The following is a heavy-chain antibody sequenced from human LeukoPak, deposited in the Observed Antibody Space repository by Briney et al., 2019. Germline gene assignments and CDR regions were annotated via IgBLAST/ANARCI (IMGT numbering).Heavy chain of an antibody. D-gene: IGHD6-19*01. J-gene: IGHJ4*02. CDR3: ARGTLYSGWSYYFDY. V-gene: IGHV4-39*07. CDR1: GGSISSSSYY. Sequence: PSETLSPTCTVSGGSISSSSYYWGWIRQPPGKALEWIGSVYYSGTTSYNPSLKSRVTISVDMSKNHFSLRLSSVTAADTAMYYCARGTLYSGWSYYFDYWGQGSQVTVSS. CDR2: VYYSGTT.